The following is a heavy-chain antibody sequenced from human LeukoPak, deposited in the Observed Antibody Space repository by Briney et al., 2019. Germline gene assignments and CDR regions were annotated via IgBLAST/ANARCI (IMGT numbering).Heavy chain of an antibody. CDR1: GFTFSSYS. CDR3: AKDERNWNYNLASQTYD. Sequence: GGSLRLSCAASGFTFSSYSMNWVRQAPGKGLEWVSSITSSSSDIYYADSVKGRFTISRDNAKNSLYLQMSSLRAEDTAVYYCAKDERNWNYNLASQTYDWGQGTLVTVSS. D-gene: IGHD1-7*01. J-gene: IGHJ4*02. V-gene: IGHV3-21*04. CDR2: ITSSSSDI.